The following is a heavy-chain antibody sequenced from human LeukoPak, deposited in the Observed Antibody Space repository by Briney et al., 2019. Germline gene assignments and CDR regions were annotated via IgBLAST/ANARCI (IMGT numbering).Heavy chain of an antibody. CDR3: ATNYYDSSGHYSSGYYFDY. CDR1: GFTFSSYG. Sequence: SGGSLRLSCAASGFTFSSYGMHWVRQAPGKGLEWVAVIWYDGSNKYYADSVKGRFTISRDNSKNTLYLQMNSLRAEDTAVYYCATNYYDSSGHYSSGYYFDYWGQGTLVTVSS. V-gene: IGHV3-33*01. J-gene: IGHJ4*02. D-gene: IGHD3-22*01. CDR2: IWYDGSNK.